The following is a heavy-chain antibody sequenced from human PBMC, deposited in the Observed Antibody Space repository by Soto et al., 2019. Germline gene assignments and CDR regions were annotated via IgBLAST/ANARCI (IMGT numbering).Heavy chain of an antibody. CDR3: VKDGDSISSNKPLDY. Sequence: GGSLRLSCAASGFTFTTYAMCWVRQAPGKGLEWVSSISVSGDRTFYADSVKGRFTISRDNRRNTLHLQMNSLRAEDTAVYYCVKDGDSISSNKPLDYWGQGTLGTVS. CDR2: ISVSGDRT. V-gene: IGHV3-23*01. J-gene: IGHJ4*02. D-gene: IGHD2-2*01. CDR1: GFTFTTYA.